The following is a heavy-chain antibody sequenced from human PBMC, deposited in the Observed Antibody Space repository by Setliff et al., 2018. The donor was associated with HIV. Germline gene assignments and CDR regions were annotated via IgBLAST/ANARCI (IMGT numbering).Heavy chain of an antibody. CDR2: IYYSGST. CDR3: ARDYAGYFDY. J-gene: IGHJ4*02. D-gene: IGHD4-17*01. Sequence: KASETLSLTCTVSGGSISSYYWSWIRQPPGKGLEWIGYIYYSGSTSYNPSLKSRVTISVDTSKNQFSLKLSSVTAADTAVYYCARDYAGYFDYWGQGTLVTVSS. CDR1: GGSISSYY. V-gene: IGHV4-59*01.